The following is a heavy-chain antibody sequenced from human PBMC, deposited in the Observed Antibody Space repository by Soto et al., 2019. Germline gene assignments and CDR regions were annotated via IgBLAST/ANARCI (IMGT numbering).Heavy chain of an antibody. CDR2: MNPNSGNT. Sequence: ASVKVSCKASGYTFTSYDINWVRQATGQGLEWMGWMNPNSGNTGYAQKFQGRVTMTRNTSISTAYMELSSLRSEDTAVYYCAVGSNDYGDLLFDYWGQGTLVTVSS. CDR1: GYTFTSYD. J-gene: IGHJ4*02. CDR3: AVGSNDYGDLLFDY. D-gene: IGHD4-17*01. V-gene: IGHV1-8*01.